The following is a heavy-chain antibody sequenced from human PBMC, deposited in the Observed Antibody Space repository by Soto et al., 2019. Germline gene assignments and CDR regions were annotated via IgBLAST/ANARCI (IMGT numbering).Heavy chain of an antibody. D-gene: IGHD2-8*02. J-gene: IGHJ6*02. CDR2: INHSGST. Sequence: PSETLSLTCAVYGGSFSGYYWSWIRQPPGKGLEWIGEINHSGSTNYNPSLKSRVTISVDTSKNQFSLKLSSATAADTAVYYCARESGVVYAEYYYYGMDVWGQGTTVTVSS. CDR1: GGSFSGYY. V-gene: IGHV4-34*01. CDR3: ARESGVVYAEYYYYGMDV.